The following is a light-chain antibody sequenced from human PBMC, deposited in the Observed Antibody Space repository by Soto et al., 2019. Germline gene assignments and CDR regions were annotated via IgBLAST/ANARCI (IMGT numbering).Light chain of an antibody. CDR2: GAS. CDR3: QHYSTYPWT. CDR1: QSVSSN. V-gene: IGKV3-15*01. J-gene: IGKJ1*01. Sequence: EIVMTQSPATLSVSPGERAXXXXXASQSVSSNLAWYQQKPGQAPRLLIYGASTRATGIPARFSGSGSGTEFTLTISGLQPDDFATFYCQHYSTYPWTFGQGTKVDTK.